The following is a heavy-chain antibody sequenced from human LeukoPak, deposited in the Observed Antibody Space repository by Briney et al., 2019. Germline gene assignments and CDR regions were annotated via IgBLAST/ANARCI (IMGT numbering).Heavy chain of an antibody. D-gene: IGHD2/OR15-2a*01. Sequence: ASLKVSCKASGYTFTDHYMHWVRQAPGQGLEWMGWIISNSGVTLYAQKFQGRVTMTRDTSISTAYMEVSRLISDDTAVYYCTRLDSSRAFDYWGQGTLVTVSP. CDR2: IISNSGVT. V-gene: IGHV1-2*02. CDR1: GYTFTDHY. J-gene: IGHJ4*02. CDR3: TRLDSSRAFDY.